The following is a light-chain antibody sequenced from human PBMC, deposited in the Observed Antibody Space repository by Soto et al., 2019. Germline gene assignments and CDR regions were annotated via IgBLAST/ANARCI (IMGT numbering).Light chain of an antibody. CDR3: CSYADRYTLV. CDR1: SSDVGGYNH. CDR2: DVS. Sequence: QSALTQPRSVSGSPGQSVTISCTGTSSDVGGYNHVSWYQHHPGKAPKLMIYDVSKRPSGVPDRFSGSKSGNTASLTISGLQAEDEADYYCCSYADRYTLVFGGGTQLTVL. V-gene: IGLV2-11*01. J-gene: IGLJ2*01.